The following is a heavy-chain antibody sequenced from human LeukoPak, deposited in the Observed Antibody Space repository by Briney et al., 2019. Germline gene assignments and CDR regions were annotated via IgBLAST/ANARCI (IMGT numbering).Heavy chain of an antibody. CDR3: AKGLVAVAFFPTSFDY. V-gene: IGHV3-23*01. Sequence: GGSLRLSCAAPGFTFSSYAMSWVRQAPGKGLEWVSAISGSGGSTYYADSVKGRFTISRDNSKNTLYLQMNSLRAADTAVYYCAKGLVAVAFFPTSFDYWGQGTLVTVSS. CDR2: ISGSGGST. CDR1: GFTFSSYA. D-gene: IGHD6-19*01. J-gene: IGHJ4*02.